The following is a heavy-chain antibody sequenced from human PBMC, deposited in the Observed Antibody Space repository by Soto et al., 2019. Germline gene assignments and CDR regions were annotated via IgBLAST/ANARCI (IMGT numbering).Heavy chain of an antibody. Sequence: QVQLVESGGGVSHPGTSLRLSCVGFGFTSRSIVIHWARQAQGKGLEWLALTSYDGSNIFYGDSVKGRFTISRHNSRNTVELQMDSLTFEDTALYYCARWGTTGGLDVWGQGTLVSVSS. CDR2: TSYDGSNI. CDR3: ARWGTTGGLDV. CDR1: GFTSRSIV. V-gene: IGHV3-33*05. J-gene: IGHJ4*02. D-gene: IGHD3-16*01.